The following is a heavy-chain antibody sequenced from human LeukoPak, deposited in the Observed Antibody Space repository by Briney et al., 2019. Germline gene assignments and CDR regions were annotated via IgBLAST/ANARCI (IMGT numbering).Heavy chain of an antibody. CDR1: GFTFSTYA. CDR3: AKDRARGGTTDFDY. V-gene: IGHV3-23*01. Sequence: GGSLRLSCAASGFTFSTYAMSWVRQAPGKGLEWVSAISGSADSTYYADSVKGQFAISRDNSKNALYLQMNSLRAEDTAVYFCAKDRARGGTTDFDYWGQGTLVTVSS. J-gene: IGHJ4*02. D-gene: IGHD1-7*01. CDR2: ISGSADST.